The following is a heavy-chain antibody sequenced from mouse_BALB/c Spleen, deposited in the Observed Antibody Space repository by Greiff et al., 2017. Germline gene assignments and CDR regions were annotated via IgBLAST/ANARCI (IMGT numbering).Heavy chain of an antibody. CDR1: GFNIKDTY. Sequence: VQLQQSGAELVKPGASVKLSCTASGFNIKDTYMHWVKQRPEQGLEWIGRIDPANGNTKYDPKFQGKATITADTSSNTAYLQLSSLTSEDTAVYYCARDDYDGLGYFDVWGAGTTVTVSS. D-gene: IGHD2-4*01. V-gene: IGHV14-3*02. CDR2: IDPANGNT. CDR3: ARDDYDGLGYFDV. J-gene: IGHJ1*01.